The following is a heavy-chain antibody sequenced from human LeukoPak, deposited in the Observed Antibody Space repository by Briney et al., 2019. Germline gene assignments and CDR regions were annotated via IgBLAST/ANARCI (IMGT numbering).Heavy chain of an antibody. CDR2: IKPKTDGETT. CDR1: GFTFSNAY. CDR3: ITPLPYSAQ. Sequence: GGSLRLSCAASGFTFSNAYMNWVRQAPGKGLEWVGRIKPKTDGETTEYAAPVKGGFSISRDDSKNMLYLQMNSLKTEDTAVYYCITPLPYSAQGGQGTLVTVSS. V-gene: IGHV3-15*07. J-gene: IGHJ4*02. D-gene: IGHD2-21*01.